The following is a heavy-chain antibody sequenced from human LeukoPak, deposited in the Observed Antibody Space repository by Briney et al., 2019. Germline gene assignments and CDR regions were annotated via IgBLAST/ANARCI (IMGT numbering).Heavy chain of an antibody. D-gene: IGHD3-22*01. CDR2: IIPILGIA. V-gene: IGHV1-69*04. J-gene: IGHJ3*02. Sequence: SVKVSCKASGGTFSSYAIRWVRQAPGQGLEWMGRIIPILGIANYAQKFQGRVTITADKSTSTAYMELSSLRSEDTAVYYCASSYDSSDAFDIWGQGTMVTVSS. CDR1: GGTFSSYA. CDR3: ASSYDSSDAFDI.